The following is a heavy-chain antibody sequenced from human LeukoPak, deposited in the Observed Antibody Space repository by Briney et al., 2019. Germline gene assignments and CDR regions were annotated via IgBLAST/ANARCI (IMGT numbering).Heavy chain of an antibody. CDR3: ANTGPYDRTYYYYGMDV. V-gene: IGHV3-30*04. J-gene: IGHJ6*02. CDR2: ISYDGSNK. CDR1: GFTFSSYA. Sequence: GRSLRLSCAASGFTFSSYAMHWVRQAPGKGLEWVAVISYDGSNKYYADSVKGRFTISRDNSKNTLYLQMNSLRAEDTAVYYCANTGPYDRTYYYYGMDVWGQGTTVTVSS. D-gene: IGHD1-14*01.